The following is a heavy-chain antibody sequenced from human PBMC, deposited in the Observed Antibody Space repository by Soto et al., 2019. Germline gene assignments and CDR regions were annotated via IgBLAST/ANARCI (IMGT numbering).Heavy chain of an antibody. CDR1: GFTFSNAW. V-gene: IGHV3-15*01. CDR2: IKSKTDGGTT. CDR3: TTGGVDSSGWYARAGY. Sequence: GGSLRLSCAASGFTFSNAWMSWVRQAPGKGLEWVGRIKSKTDGGTTDYAAPVKGRFTISRDDSKNTLYLQMNSLKTDDTAVYYCTTGGVDSSGWYARAGYWGQGTLVTVSS. D-gene: IGHD6-19*01. J-gene: IGHJ4*02.